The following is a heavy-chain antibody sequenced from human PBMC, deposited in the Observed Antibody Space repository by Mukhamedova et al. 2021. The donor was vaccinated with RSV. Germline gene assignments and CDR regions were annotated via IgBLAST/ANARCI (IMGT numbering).Heavy chain of an antibody. Sequence: VSGISGRGVSTYYADSVNGRFTISRDNSKNTLHLQMSSLRAEDTAVYYCAKQGGWFDPWGQGPLVTVSS. J-gene: IGHJ5*02. CDR3: AKQGGWFDP. CDR2: ISGRGVST. D-gene: IGHD3-16*01. V-gene: IGHV3-23*01.